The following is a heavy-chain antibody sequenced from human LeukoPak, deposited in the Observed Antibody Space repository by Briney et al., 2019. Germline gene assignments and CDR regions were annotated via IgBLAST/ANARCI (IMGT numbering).Heavy chain of an antibody. CDR3: ASSVSGSPGY. Sequence: GGSLRLSCAASGFTVSSIYMSWVRQAAGKGLEWVSVIYSGGTTYYANSVKGRFTISRDNSKNTLYLQMNSLRAEDTAVYYCASSVSGSPGYWGQGTLVTVSS. D-gene: IGHD1-26*01. CDR1: GFTVSSIY. CDR2: IYSGGTT. V-gene: IGHV3-53*01. J-gene: IGHJ4*02.